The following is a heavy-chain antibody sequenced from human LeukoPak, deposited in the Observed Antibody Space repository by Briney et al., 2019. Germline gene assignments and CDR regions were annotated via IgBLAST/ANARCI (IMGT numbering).Heavy chain of an antibody. V-gene: IGHV4-30-2*01. CDR2: IYHSGST. J-gene: IGHJ5*02. Sequence: SETLSLTCTVSGGSISSGGYYWSWIRQPPGKGLEWIGYIYHSGSTYYNPSLKSRVTISVDRSKNQFSLKLSSVTAADTAVYYCAREDSGYDLYNWFDPWGQGTLVTVSS. D-gene: IGHD5-12*01. CDR1: GGSISSGGYY. CDR3: AREDSGYDLYNWFDP.